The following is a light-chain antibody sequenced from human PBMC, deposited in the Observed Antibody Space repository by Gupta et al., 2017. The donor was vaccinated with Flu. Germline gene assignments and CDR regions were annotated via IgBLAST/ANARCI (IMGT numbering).Light chain of an antibody. CDR3: AAWDDSLGWV. V-gene: IGLV1-44*01. J-gene: IGLJ3*02. CDR1: SSNIGSNT. Sequence: QRVTISCSGSSSNIGSNTVNWYQQLPGTAPKLLICSNNQRPSGVPDRFSGSKSGTSASLAISGLQAEDEADYYCAAWDDSLGWVFGGGTKLTVL. CDR2: SNN.